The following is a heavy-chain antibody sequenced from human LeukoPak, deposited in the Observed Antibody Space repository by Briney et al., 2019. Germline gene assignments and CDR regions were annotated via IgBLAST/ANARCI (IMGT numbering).Heavy chain of an antibody. J-gene: IGHJ1*01. D-gene: IGHD6-19*01. Sequence: GGSLRLSCAASGFTFSNYWMNWVRQAPGKGLEWVANIKDDESEKYYVDSVKGRFTISRDNAKNSLYLQMNTLRAEDTAVYYCARDFSSGWYGYVQYWGQGTLVTVSS. CDR3: ARDFSSGWYGYVQY. CDR1: GFTFSNYW. CDR2: IKDDESEK. V-gene: IGHV3-7*04.